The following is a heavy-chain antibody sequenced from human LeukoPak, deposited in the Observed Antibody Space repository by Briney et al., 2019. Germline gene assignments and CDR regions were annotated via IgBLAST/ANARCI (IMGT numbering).Heavy chain of an antibody. CDR3: ARTDIITGTTGFDY. Sequence: SETLSLTCAVYRGSFSGYYWSWIRQPPGKGLEWSGEINHSGSTNYNPSLKSRVTISVDTSKNQFSLKLSSVTAADTAVYYCARTDIITGTTGFDYWGQGTLVTVSS. CDR1: RGSFSGYY. J-gene: IGHJ4*02. V-gene: IGHV4-34*01. D-gene: IGHD1-7*01. CDR2: INHSGST.